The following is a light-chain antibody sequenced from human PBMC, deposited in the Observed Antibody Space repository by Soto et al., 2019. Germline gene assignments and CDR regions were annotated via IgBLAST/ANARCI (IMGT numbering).Light chain of an antibody. J-gene: IGKJ2*02. V-gene: IGKV3-20*01. CDR2: GAS. CDR1: QSVSSSY. Sequence: EIVLTQSPGTLSLSPGERATLSCRASQSVSSSYLAWYQQKPGQAPRLLIYGASSRATGIPDRFSGSGSGTDFTLPISRLAPEDFAVYYCQPYGSSPRTFGQGPKLEIK. CDR3: QPYGSSPRT.